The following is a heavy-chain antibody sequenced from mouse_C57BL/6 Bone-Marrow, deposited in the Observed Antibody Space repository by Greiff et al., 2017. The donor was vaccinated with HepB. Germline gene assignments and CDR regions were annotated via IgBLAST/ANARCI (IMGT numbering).Heavy chain of an antibody. V-gene: IGHV10-1*01. J-gene: IGHJ2*01. CDR1: GFSFNTYA. CDR3: VSHGSREGDFDY. D-gene: IGHD1-1*01. Sequence: GGGLVQPKGSLKLSCAASGFSFNTYAMNWVRQAPGKGLEWVARIRSKSNNYATYYADSVKDRFTISRDDSESMLYLQMNNLKTEDTAMYYCVSHGSREGDFDYWGQGTTLTVSS. CDR2: IRSKSNNYAT.